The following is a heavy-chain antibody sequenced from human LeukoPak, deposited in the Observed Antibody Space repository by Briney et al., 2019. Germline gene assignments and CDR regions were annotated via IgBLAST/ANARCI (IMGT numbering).Heavy chain of an antibody. CDR2: IYYSGST. J-gene: IGHJ5*02. CDR1: GGSISSSSYY. V-gene: IGHV4-39*02. Sequence: PSQTLSLTCTVSGGSISSSSYYWGWIRQPPGKGLEWVGSIYYSGSTYYNPSLKSRVTISVDTSKNQFSLKLSSVTAADTAVYYCARDPNGIAAAGFPFFGWFDPWGQGTLVTVSS. D-gene: IGHD6-13*01. CDR3: ARDPNGIAAAGFPFFGWFDP.